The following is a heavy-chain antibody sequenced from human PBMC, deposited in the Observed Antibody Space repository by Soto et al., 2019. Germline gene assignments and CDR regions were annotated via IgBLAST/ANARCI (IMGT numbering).Heavy chain of an antibody. CDR1: GYTFSSYH. CDR2: INTATGHP. Sequence: QVQLVQSGAEVQRPGASVKVSCQASGYTFSSYHMHWVRQAPGQSLEWMGRINTATGHPTYSQKFQGKITMTSDTFARTGWMELSSPISEDTAVYFCVASTGWWAFHYWGQGTLVTVPS. CDR3: VASTGWWAFHY. D-gene: IGHD6-19*01. J-gene: IGHJ4*02. V-gene: IGHV1-3*04.